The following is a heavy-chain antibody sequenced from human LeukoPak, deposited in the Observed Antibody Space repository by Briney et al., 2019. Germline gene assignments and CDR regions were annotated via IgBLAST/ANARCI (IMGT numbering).Heavy chain of an antibody. J-gene: IGHJ4*02. CDR1: GFSFSSYG. D-gene: IGHD6-19*01. Sequence: GGSLRLSCAASGFSFSSYGIHWVRQAPGKGLEWVADISYDGSNKLYADSVKGRFTISRDNSKNTLYLQMNGLRADDTAVYYCAKSRSSAPYSSAVDYWGQGTLVTVSS. CDR2: ISYDGSNK. V-gene: IGHV3-30*18. CDR3: AKSRSSAPYSSAVDY.